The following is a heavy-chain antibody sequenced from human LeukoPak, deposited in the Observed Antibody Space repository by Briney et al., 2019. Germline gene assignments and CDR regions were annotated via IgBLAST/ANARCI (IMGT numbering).Heavy chain of an antibody. CDR2: IWYDGSNK. CDR1: GFTISSYG. CDR3: ARDKDFGFDY. D-gene: IGHD3-10*01. J-gene: IGHJ4*02. Sequence: GGSLRLSCAASGFTISSYGMHWVRQAPGKGLEWVAVIWYDGSNKYYADSVKGRFTISRDNSKNTLYLQMNSLRAEDTAVYYCARDKDFGFDYWGQGTLVTVSS. V-gene: IGHV3-33*01.